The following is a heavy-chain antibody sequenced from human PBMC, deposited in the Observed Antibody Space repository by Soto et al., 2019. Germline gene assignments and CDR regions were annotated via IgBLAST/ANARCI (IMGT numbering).Heavy chain of an antibody. CDR3: AGGYYDSMDAFDI. Sequence: QVQLQESGPGLVKPSQTLSLTCTVSGGSISSGGYYWSWIRQHPGKGLEWIGYIYNSGSTDYNPSLKSRVTISVDTSKNQFSLKLSSVTAADTAVYYCAGGYYDSMDAFDIWGQGTMVTVSS. CDR2: IYNSGST. V-gene: IGHV4-31*03. D-gene: IGHD3-16*01. CDR1: GGSISSGGYY. J-gene: IGHJ3*02.